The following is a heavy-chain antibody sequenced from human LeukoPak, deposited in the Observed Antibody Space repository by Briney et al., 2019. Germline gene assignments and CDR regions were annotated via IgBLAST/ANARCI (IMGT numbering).Heavy chain of an antibody. CDR3: ARLQYCSSTSCYYPFDP. D-gene: IGHD2-2*01. CDR1: GRSFSGYY. J-gene: IGHJ5*02. Sequence: SETLSLTCAVYGRSFSGYYWSWIRQAPGKGLEWIGEINHSGSTNYNPSLESRVTISVDTSKNQFSLKMASVTAADTAVYYCARLQYCSSTSCYYPFDPWGRGTLVTVSS. V-gene: IGHV4-34*01. CDR2: INHSGST.